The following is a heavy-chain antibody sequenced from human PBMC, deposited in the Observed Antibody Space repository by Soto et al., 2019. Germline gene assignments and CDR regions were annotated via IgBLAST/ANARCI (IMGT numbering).Heavy chain of an antibody. V-gene: IGHV1-69*02. CDR2: IIPILGIA. CDR1: GGTFSSYT. J-gene: IGHJ6*02. D-gene: IGHD3-3*01. Sequence: SVKVSCKASGGTFSSYTISWVRQAPGQGLEWMGRIIPILGIANYAQKFQGRVTITADKSTSTAYMELSSLRSEDTAVYYCARRGIYYDFWSGYYTGYYYYGMDVWGQGTTVTVSS. CDR3: ARRGIYYDFWSGYYTGYYYYGMDV.